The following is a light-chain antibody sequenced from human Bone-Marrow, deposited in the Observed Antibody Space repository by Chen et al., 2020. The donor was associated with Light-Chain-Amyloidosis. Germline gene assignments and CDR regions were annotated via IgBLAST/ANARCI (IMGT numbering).Light chain of an antibody. V-gene: IGLV2-14*01. Sequence: QSALTQPASASGSPAQSITISCPETSSDFGGDTHVSCYPQHPDQAPKLMIYEVTNRPSWVPDRFSGSKSDNTASLTISGLQTEDEADYFCSSYTITNTLVFGSGTRVTVL. CDR3: SSYTITNTLV. CDR2: EVT. J-gene: IGLJ1*01. CDR1: SSDFGGDTH.